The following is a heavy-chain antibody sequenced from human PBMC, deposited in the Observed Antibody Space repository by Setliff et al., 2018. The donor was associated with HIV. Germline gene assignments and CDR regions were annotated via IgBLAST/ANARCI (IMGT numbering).Heavy chain of an antibody. D-gene: IGHD1-26*01. V-gene: IGHV4-34*01. CDR2: IYHSGST. CDR1: VGSFSGYY. CDR3: AGGPGTTSIDY. J-gene: IGHJ4*02. Sequence: SETLSLTCAVYVGSFSGYYWSWIRLHPGKGLEWIGYIYHSGSTYYNMSLWSRVTISLDASRNQFSLELISVTAADTAVYYCAGGPGTTSIDYWAQGTLVTVSS.